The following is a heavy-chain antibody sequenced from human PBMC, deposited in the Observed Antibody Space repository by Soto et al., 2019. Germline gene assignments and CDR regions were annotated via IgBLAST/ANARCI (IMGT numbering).Heavy chain of an antibody. CDR3: ARDPAGEGYSSGWGYFDY. Sequence: QVPLVESGGGVVQPGRSLRLSCAASGFTFSSYAMHWVRQAPGKGLEWVAVISYDGSNKYYADSVKGRFTISRDNSKNTLYLQMNSLRAEDTAVYYCARDPAGEGYSSGWGYFDYWGQGTLVTVSS. CDR1: GFTFSSYA. J-gene: IGHJ4*02. D-gene: IGHD6-19*01. CDR2: ISYDGSNK. V-gene: IGHV3-30-3*01.